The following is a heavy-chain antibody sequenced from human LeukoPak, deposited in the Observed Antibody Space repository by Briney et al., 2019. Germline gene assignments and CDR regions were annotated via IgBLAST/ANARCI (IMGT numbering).Heavy chain of an antibody. CDR1: GFTFGDSY. CDR3: AREVVVGAAAGALDY. Sequence: GGSLRLSCAASGFTFGDSYMNWIRQAPGKGREWVSYISGNSGTIYYADSVRGRFTISRDNAKDSLYLQMNSLRAEDTAVYYCAREVVVGAAAGALDYWGQGTLVTVSS. J-gene: IGHJ4*02. D-gene: IGHD6-13*01. V-gene: IGHV3-11*04. CDR2: ISGNSGTI.